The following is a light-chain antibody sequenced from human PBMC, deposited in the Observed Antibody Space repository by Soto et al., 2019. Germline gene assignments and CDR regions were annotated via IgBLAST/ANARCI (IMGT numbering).Light chain of an antibody. Sequence: QSVLTQPPSASQTPGQRVTISCSGTSSNIGSNYVSWYQQLPGTAPKLLIYRNNQRPSGVTDRFSGSKSGTSASLAISGLRSEDEADYYCASRDDNLSGHWMFGGGTKLTVL. CDR3: ASRDDNLSGHWM. CDR1: SSNIGSNY. J-gene: IGLJ3*02. CDR2: RNN. V-gene: IGLV1-47*01.